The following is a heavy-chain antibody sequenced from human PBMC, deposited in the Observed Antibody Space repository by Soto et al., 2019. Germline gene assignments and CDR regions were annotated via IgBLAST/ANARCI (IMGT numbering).Heavy chain of an antibody. D-gene: IGHD5-12*01. CDR2: INPSGGST. V-gene: IGHV1-46*03. Sequence: QVQLVQSGAEVKKPGASVKVSCKASGYTFTSYYMHWVRQAPGQGLEWMGIINPSGGSTSYAQKFQGRVNMTRDTSTSTVYMELSSLRSEDTAVYYCARDKVATIRDYYYYMDVWGKGTTVTVSS. J-gene: IGHJ6*03. CDR3: ARDKVATIRDYYYYMDV. CDR1: GYTFTSYY.